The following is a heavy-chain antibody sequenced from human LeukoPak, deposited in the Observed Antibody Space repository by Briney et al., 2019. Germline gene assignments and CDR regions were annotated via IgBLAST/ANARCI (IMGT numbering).Heavy chain of an antibody. J-gene: IGHJ4*02. CDR1: GGTFSSYA. D-gene: IGHD3-10*01. Sequence: ASVTVSCKASGGTFSSYAISWVRQAPGQGLEGMGGIIPIFGTANYAQKFQGRVTITADESTSTAYMELRSLRSDDTAVYYCARDPSVGSGSYKNYWGQGTLVTVSS. CDR2: IIPIFGTA. V-gene: IGHV1-69*01. CDR3: ARDPSVGSGSYKNY.